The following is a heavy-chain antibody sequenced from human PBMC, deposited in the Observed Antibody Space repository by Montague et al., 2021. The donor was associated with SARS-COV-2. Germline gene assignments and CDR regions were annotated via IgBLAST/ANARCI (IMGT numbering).Heavy chain of an antibody. Sequence: SLRLSCAASGFTFSDSPMSWVRQAPGKGLDWVSVIHSAGRGTYYADSVQGRFTISRDNLKNTVYLQMNSLRDVDTAVYYCAIVGDILAGYSPINLDAWGQGTLV. D-gene: IGHD3-9*01. V-gene: IGHV3-23*03. CDR2: IHSAGRGT. J-gene: IGHJ5*02. CDR3: AIVGDILAGYSPINLDA. CDR1: GFTFSDSP.